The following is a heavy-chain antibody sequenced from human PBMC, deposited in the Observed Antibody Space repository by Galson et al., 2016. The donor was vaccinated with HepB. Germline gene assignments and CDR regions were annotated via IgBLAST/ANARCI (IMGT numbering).Heavy chain of an antibody. Sequence: SVKVSCKASGYTFTTSGISWVRQAPGQGLEWMGWISPYSGNTKYAQQYQGGLTLTTDSSTTTAYMELRSLRFDDAALYFCARDDKYRVDSWGQGTLVTVSS. D-gene: IGHD2/OR15-2a*01. V-gene: IGHV1-18*01. J-gene: IGHJ4*02. CDR1: GYTFTTSG. CDR3: ARDDKYRVDS. CDR2: ISPYSGNT.